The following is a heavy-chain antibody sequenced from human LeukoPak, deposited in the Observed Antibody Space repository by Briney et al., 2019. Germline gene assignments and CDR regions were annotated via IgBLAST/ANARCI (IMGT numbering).Heavy chain of an antibody. Sequence: SVKVSCKASGYTFTSYGISWVRQAPGHGLEWMGWISGYNGNTNYAQKVQGRVTMTTDTSTSTAYMELRSLRSDDTAVYYCARAQLGHYYYYMDVWGKGTTVTISS. V-gene: IGHV1-18*01. D-gene: IGHD6-13*01. CDR2: ISGYNGNT. CDR3: ARAQLGHYYYYMDV. J-gene: IGHJ6*03. CDR1: GYTFTSYG.